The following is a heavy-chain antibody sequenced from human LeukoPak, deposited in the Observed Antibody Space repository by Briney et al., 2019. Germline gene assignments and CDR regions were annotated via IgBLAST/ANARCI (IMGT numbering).Heavy chain of an antibody. Sequence: GGSLRLSCAASGFTFSSYAMSWVRQAPGKGLEWVSAISGSGGSTYYADSVKGRFTISRDNSKNTLYLQMNSLRAEDTAVYYCARGYYDFWSGYSAFDNYYYYYGMDVWGQGTTVTVSS. CDR1: GFTFSSYA. J-gene: IGHJ6*02. CDR3: ARGYYDFWSGYSAFDNYYYYYGMDV. CDR2: ISGSGGST. V-gene: IGHV3-23*01. D-gene: IGHD3-3*01.